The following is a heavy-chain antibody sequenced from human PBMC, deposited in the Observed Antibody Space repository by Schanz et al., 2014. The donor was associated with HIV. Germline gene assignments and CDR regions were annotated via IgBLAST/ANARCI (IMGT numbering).Heavy chain of an antibody. CDR1: GFTFNNYA. J-gene: IGHJ1*01. CDR3: AKRGPYTGRYEYFQQ. V-gene: IGHV3-33*06. Sequence: VQLLEFGGGSVRPGESLRLSCLASGFTFNNYAMSWVRQAPGKGLEWVAVIWDDGSNKHYADSVKGRFTISRDNSKNTLYLQMNSLRAEDTALYYCAKRGPYTGRYEYFQQWGQGTLVTVSS. CDR2: IWDDGSNK. D-gene: IGHD1-26*01.